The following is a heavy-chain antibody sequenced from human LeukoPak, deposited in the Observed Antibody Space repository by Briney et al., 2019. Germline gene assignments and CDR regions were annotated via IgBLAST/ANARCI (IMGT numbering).Heavy chain of an antibody. Sequence: SETLSLTCAVYGGSFSGYYWSWIRQPPGKGLEWIGEINLSGSTNYNPSLKSRVTISVDTSKNQFSLKLSSVTAADTAVYYCARGSGSRDWYFDLWGRGTLVTVSS. V-gene: IGHV4-34*01. CDR2: INLSGST. J-gene: IGHJ2*01. D-gene: IGHD1-26*01. CDR1: GGSFSGYY. CDR3: ARGSGSRDWYFDL.